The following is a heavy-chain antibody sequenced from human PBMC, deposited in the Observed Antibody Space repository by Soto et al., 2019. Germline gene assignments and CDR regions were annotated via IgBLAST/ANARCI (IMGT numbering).Heavy chain of an antibody. D-gene: IGHD3-10*01. V-gene: IGHV4-31*03. Sequence: SETLSLTCTVSGGSISSGGYYWSWIRQHPGKGLEWIGYIYYSGSTYYNPSLKSRVTISVDTSKNQFSLKLSSVTAADTAVYYCARAGITMVRGEQYNWFDPWGQGTLVTVSS. CDR1: GGSISSGGYY. J-gene: IGHJ5*02. CDR2: IYYSGST. CDR3: ARAGITMVRGEQYNWFDP.